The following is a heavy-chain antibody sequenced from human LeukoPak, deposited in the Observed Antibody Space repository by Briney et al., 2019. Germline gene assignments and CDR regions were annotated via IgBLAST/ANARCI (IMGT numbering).Heavy chain of an antibody. CDR2: ISGSGTTT. D-gene: IGHD1-26*01. Sequence: EGSLRLSCAASGFTFSSYWMSWVRQAPGKGLEWVSAISGSGTTTNYADSVKGRFTISRDNSKNTLHLQMNSLRAEDTAVYYCAKAHPKGSVFDYWGQGTLVTVSS. V-gene: IGHV3-23*01. CDR3: AKAHPKGSVFDY. CDR1: GFTFSSYW. J-gene: IGHJ4*02.